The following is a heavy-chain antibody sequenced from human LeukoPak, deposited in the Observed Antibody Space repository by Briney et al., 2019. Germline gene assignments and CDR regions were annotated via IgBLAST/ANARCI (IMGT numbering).Heavy chain of an antibody. Sequence: SETLSLTCTVSGVSISSYYWSWVRQPAGKGLEWIGRIYTSGSTNYNPSLKSRVTLSVDTSKNQFSLKLSSVTASDTAVYYCARDKVVRPHYVDYYYMDVWGKGTTVTVSS. CDR3: ARDKVVRPHYVDYYYMDV. J-gene: IGHJ6*03. CDR1: GVSISSYY. V-gene: IGHV4-4*07. D-gene: IGHD2-2*01. CDR2: IYTSGST.